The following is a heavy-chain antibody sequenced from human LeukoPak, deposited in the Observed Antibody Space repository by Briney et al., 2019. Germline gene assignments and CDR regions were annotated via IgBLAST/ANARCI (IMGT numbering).Heavy chain of an antibody. V-gene: IGHV3-21*01. Sequence: PGGSLRLSCAASGFTFSSYSMNWVRQAPGKGLEWVSSISSSSSYIYYADSVKGRFTISRDNAKSSLYLQMNSLRAEDTAVYYCARDQGTYYYASSGGYWGQGTLVTVSS. CDR2: ISSSSSYI. D-gene: IGHD3-22*01. CDR1: GFTFSSYS. CDR3: ARDQGTYYYASSGGY. J-gene: IGHJ4*02.